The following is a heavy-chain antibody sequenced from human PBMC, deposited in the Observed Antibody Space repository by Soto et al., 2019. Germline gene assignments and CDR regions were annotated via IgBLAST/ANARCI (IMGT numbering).Heavy chain of an antibody. CDR2: INHSGST. V-gene: IGHV4-34*01. Sequence: SETLSLTCAVYGGSFSGYYWSWIRQPPGKGLEWIGEINHSGSTNYNPSLKSRVTISVDTSKNQFSLKLSSVTAADTAVYYCASPGRIGYCSGGSCPPAGYWGQGTLVTVSS. J-gene: IGHJ4*02. D-gene: IGHD2-15*01. CDR3: ASPGRIGYCSGGSCPPAGY. CDR1: GGSFSGYY.